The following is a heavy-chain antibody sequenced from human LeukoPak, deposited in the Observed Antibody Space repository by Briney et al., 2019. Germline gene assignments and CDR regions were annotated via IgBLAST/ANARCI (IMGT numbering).Heavy chain of an antibody. CDR2: INHSGSA. D-gene: IGHD2-2*01. Sequence: SETLSLTCAVYGGSFSGYYWSWIRQPPGKGLEWIGEINHSGSANYNPSLKSRVTISVDTSKNQFSLKLSSVTAADTAVYYCARRRCSSTSCYAYRVVVNWFDPWGQGTLVTVSS. CDR3: ARRRCSSTSCYAYRVVVNWFDP. CDR1: GGSFSGYY. V-gene: IGHV4-34*01. J-gene: IGHJ5*02.